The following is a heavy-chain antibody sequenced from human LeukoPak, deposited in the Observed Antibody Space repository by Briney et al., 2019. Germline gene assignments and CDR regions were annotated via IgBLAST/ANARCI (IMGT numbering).Heavy chain of an antibody. V-gene: IGHV4-59*12. D-gene: IGHD3-16*02. Sequence: SETLSLTCTVSGGSISSYYWSWIRQPPGKGLEWIGYIYYSGSTNYIPSLKSRVTISVDTSKSQFSLKLSSVTAADTAVYYCARHDYRGINDGMDVWGQGTTVIVSS. CDR2: IYYSGST. J-gene: IGHJ6*02. CDR3: ARHDYRGINDGMDV. CDR1: GGSISSYY.